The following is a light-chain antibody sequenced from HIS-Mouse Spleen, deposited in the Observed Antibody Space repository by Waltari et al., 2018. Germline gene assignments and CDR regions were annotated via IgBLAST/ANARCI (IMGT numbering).Light chain of an antibody. CDR3: YSTDSSGNHRV. Sequence: SYALTQPPSVSVSPGQTASITRSGDPLPKKYSYWYQQKSGQAPVLVIYEDSKRPPGIPERFSGSSSGTMATLTISGAQVEDEADYYCYSTDSSGNHRVFGGGTKLTVL. CDR1: PLPKKY. V-gene: IGLV3-10*01. CDR2: EDS. J-gene: IGLJ2*01.